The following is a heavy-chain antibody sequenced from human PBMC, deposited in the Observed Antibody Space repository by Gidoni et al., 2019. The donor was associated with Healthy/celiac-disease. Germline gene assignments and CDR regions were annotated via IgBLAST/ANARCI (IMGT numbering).Heavy chain of an antibody. V-gene: IGHV3-33*01. CDR1: GFTFSSYG. Sequence: GGVVQPGRSLRLSCAASGFTFSSYGMHWVRQAPGKGLEWVAGIWYDGSNKYYADSVKGRFTISRDNSKNTLYLQMNSLRAEDPAVYYCARANGNDGDDAFDIWGQGTMVTVSS. CDR2: IWYDGSNK. D-gene: IGHD1-1*01. J-gene: IGHJ3*02. CDR3: ARANGNDGDDAFDI.